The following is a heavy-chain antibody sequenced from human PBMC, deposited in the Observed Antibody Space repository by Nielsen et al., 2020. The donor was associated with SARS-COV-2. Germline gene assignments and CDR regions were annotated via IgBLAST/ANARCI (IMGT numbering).Heavy chain of an antibody. V-gene: IGHV4-39*07. CDR2: IYYSGST. D-gene: IGHD3-10*01. CDR3: ARRRVRGNGYFDY. J-gene: IGHJ4*02. Sequence: WVRQAPGKGLEWIGSIYYSGSTYYNPSLKSRVIISVDTSKNQFSLKLRSVTAADTAVYYCARRRVRGNGYFDYWGQGTVVTVSS.